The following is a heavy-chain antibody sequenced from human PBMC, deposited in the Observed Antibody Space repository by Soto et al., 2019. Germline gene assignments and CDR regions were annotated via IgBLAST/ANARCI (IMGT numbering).Heavy chain of an antibody. CDR1: GGSITSGDYF. D-gene: IGHD3-3*02. CDR2: IFDSGST. Sequence: QVQLQESGPGLVKPSQTLSLTCTVSGGSITSGDYFWSWIRQSPGKGLEWIGYIFDSGSTYYTPSLNGRSTISEDTSNNHFSPKLTSVTAADTAVYYCARGPNIRLSPPPPGYSQLWGQGTLVTVSS. CDR3: ARGPNIRLSPPPPGYSQL. V-gene: IGHV4-30-4*01. J-gene: IGHJ1*01.